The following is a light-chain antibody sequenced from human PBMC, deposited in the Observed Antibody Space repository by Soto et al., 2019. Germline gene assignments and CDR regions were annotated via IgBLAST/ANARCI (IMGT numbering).Light chain of an antibody. CDR2: GTS. V-gene: IGKV3-20*01. Sequence: EIVLTQSPDTLSLSPGDRATLSCRASQSLSVSYMAWYQQRPGQAPRLLIYGTSTRAAGVPDRFSGSGSGTDFTLAISRLEPEDFAVYYCHQFGDSPQTFGQGTKVDIK. CDR3: HQFGDSPQT. CDR1: QSLSVSY. J-gene: IGKJ1*01.